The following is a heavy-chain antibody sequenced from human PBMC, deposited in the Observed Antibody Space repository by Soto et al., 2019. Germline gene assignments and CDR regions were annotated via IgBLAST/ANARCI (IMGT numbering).Heavy chain of an antibody. CDR1: GFTFSNYG. V-gene: IGHV3-30*18. CDR2: VSYDGTNK. Sequence: QEQLVESGGGVVQPGRSLRLSCAASGFTFSNYGMHWVRQAPGKGLEWVAVVSYDGTNKVYADSVKGRFTISRDYSKSQMYLQMSKLRVEYTAVYYCGKDRGYQLPWGIDVWGQGNQVPVSS. J-gene: IGHJ6*02. CDR3: GKDRGYQLPWGIDV. D-gene: IGHD2-2*01.